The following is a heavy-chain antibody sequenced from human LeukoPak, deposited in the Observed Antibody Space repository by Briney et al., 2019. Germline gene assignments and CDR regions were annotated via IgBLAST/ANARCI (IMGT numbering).Heavy chain of an antibody. J-gene: IGHJ4*02. V-gene: IGHV5-51*01. CDR2: IYPADSDT. D-gene: IGHD6-19*01. CDR1: GYSFSTHW. CDR3: ARLASAWNFDY. Sequence: GESLKISCKGSGYSFSTHWIAWVRLTPGRGLEWMGIIYPADSDTRYSPSFQGQVTMSADKSTSTVYLQWSSLKASDTAMYYCARLASAWNFDYWGQGTLVTVSP.